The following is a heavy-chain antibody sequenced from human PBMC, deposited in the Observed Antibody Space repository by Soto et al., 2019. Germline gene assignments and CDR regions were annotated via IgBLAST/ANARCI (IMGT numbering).Heavy chain of an antibody. CDR3: ARDPRRSYDYIWGSPDY. CDR1: GFTFSSYG. J-gene: IGHJ4*02. Sequence: QVQLVESGGGVVQPGRSLRLSCAASGFTFSSYGMHWVRQAPGKGLEWVAVIWYDGSNKYYADSVKGRFTISRDNSKNTLYLQMNSPRAEDTAVYYCARDPRRSYDYIWGSPDYWGQGTLVTVSS. V-gene: IGHV3-33*01. CDR2: IWYDGSNK. D-gene: IGHD3-16*01.